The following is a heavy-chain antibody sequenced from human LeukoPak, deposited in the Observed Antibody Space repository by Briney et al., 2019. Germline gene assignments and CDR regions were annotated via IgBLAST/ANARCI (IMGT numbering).Heavy chain of an antibody. CDR1: GFTFSNAW. Sequence: PGGSLRLSCAASGFTFSNAWMSWVRQAPGKRLEWVGRIKSNTDGGTTDYAAPVKGRFTLSRDDSKNTVYLQMNSLKTEDTAVYYCTTGPVRWRQLLDFWGQGTLVTVSS. J-gene: IGHJ4*02. V-gene: IGHV3-15*01. CDR2: IKSNTDGGTT. D-gene: IGHD5-24*01. CDR3: TTGPVRWRQLLDF.